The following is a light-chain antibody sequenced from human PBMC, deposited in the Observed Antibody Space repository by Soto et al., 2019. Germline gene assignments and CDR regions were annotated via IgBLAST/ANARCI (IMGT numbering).Light chain of an antibody. CDR1: QSVPSR. J-gene: IGKJ5*01. Sequence: EIVLAQSSGALSVSPGEGVPLSRRGSQSVPSRIAWYQQKPGQAPSLLLYGASNRATGVPDRFSGTGSGTEFTLTISRLKSEDYAVYYCQQYKSWPPITFGQGTRLDIK. CDR2: GAS. V-gene: IGKV3-15*01. CDR3: QQYKSWPPIT.